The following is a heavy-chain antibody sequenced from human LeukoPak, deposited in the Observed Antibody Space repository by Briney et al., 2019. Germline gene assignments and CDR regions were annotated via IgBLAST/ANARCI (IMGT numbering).Heavy chain of an antibody. D-gene: IGHD3-10*01. J-gene: IGHJ6*02. Sequence: SETLSLTCTVSGGSISSRSYFWGWIRQPPGKGLEWIGYIYYSGSTNYNPSLKSRVTISVDTSKNQFSLKLSSVTAADTAVYYCARTEEGSGPYGMDVWGQGTLVIVSS. CDR3: ARTEEGSGPYGMDV. CDR1: GGSISSRSYF. V-gene: IGHV4-61*05. CDR2: IYYSGST.